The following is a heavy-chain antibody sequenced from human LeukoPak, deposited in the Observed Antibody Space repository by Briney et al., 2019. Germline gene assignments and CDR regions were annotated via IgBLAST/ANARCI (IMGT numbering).Heavy chain of an antibody. D-gene: IGHD6-13*01. J-gene: IGHJ4*02. CDR2: IYSGGST. CDR1: GFTVSSNY. Sequence: GGSLRLSCAASGFTVSSNYMSWVRQAPGKGLEWVSVIYSGGSTYYADSVKGRFTISRDNSKNTVYLQMNSLRAEDTAVYYCARDQTRKPAAGRDWGQGTLVTVST. V-gene: IGHV3-53*01. CDR3: ARDQTRKPAAGRD.